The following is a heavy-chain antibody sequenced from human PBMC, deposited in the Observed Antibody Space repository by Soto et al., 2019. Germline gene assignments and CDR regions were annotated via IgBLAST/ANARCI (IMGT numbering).Heavy chain of an antibody. D-gene: IGHD6-19*01. V-gene: IGHV3-30*18. Sequence: PGGSLRLSCVASGFTFSGYGIHWVRQAPGKGLEWVAVISSDGNTKYYADSVKGRFTISRDNSKNTLYLQMDSLRPEDTAVYYCAKEVAVAGDFDYWGHGTLVTVSS. CDR3: AKEVAVAGDFDY. J-gene: IGHJ4*01. CDR1: GFTFSGYG. CDR2: ISSDGNTK.